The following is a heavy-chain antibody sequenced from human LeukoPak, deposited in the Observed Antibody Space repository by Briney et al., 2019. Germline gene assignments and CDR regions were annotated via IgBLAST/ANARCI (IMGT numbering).Heavy chain of an antibody. V-gene: IGHV3-21*01. CDR1: GFTVSSNY. D-gene: IGHD1-26*01. Sequence: GSPRLSRAASGFTVSSNYKSWVRPGLGKGLEWGSSISSSSRYIYYAESVKGPFTISRDKAQNSLYMQMKRLRAGGTGVYFLARAPPDSGTYSIFQHWGQGNLVTVSS. J-gene: IGHJ1*01. CDR3: ARAPPDSGTYSIFQH. CDR2: ISSSSRYI.